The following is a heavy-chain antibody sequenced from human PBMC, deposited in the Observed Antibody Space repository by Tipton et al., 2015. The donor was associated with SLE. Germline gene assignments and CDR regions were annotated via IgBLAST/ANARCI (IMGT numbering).Heavy chain of an antibody. CDR1: GYSINSDYY. Sequence: GLVKPSGTLSLTCSVSGYSINSDYYWGWIRQSPGKGLEWIGNVYQGGRTYYNPSLKTPVAISVDTSKNQFSLKLTSVTAADTAVYYCTRLNWGSTAYYFDFWGQGTLVTVSS. V-gene: IGHV4-38-2*01. D-gene: IGHD7-27*01. J-gene: IGHJ4*02. CDR2: VYQGGRT. CDR3: TRLNWGSTAYYFDF.